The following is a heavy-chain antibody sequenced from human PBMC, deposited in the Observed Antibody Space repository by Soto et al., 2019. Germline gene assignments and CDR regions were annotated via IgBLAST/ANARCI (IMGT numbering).Heavy chain of an antibody. CDR1: GFTFSSYG. J-gene: IGHJ4*02. D-gene: IGHD3-10*01. CDR3: ARFETLGVTPSDY. V-gene: IGHV3-21*01. CDR2: ISSRSDHI. Sequence: VQLEESGGGVVQPGRSLRLSCAASGFTFSSYGMHWVRQAPGKGLDWVSSISSRSDHILYADSVKGRFTISRDNAKNSLFLQMNSLTAEDTAIYYCARFETLGVTPSDYWGQGTLVTVSS.